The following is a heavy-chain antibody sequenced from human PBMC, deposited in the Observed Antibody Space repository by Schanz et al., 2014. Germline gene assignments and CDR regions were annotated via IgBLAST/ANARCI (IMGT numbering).Heavy chain of an antibody. J-gene: IGHJ4*02. D-gene: IGHD5-12*01. V-gene: IGHV3-23*04. CDR2: ISYNGAGT. Sequence: EVQLVESGGGLVKPGGSLRLSCAASGFTFSDYAMSWVRQAPGKGLEWVSVISYNGAGTDYADSVKGRFTISRDNSKNTLYLQMNSLRAEDTAIYYCAKQPRARAGYSGYDYFDYWGQGTLVTVSS. CDR1: GFTFSDYA. CDR3: AKQPRARAGYSGYDYFDY.